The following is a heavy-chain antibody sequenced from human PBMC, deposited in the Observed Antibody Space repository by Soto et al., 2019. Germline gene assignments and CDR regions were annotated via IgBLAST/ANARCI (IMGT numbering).Heavy chain of an antibody. V-gene: IGHV4-34*01. CDR2: ISQSGNT. CDR3: ARAPKVSGSSQTRPDF. D-gene: IGHD6-6*01. CDR1: GFTFSSYW. Sequence: PGGSLRLSCAASGFTFSSYWMSWVRQPPGKGLEWIGEISQSGNTNYSPSLKSRVSISIDTSKKQFSLNLASVSAADTAVYYCARAPKVSGSSQTRPDFWGQGTLVTVSS. J-gene: IGHJ4*02.